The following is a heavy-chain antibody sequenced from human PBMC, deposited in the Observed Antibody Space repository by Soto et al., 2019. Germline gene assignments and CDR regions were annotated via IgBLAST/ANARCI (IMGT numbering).Heavy chain of an antibody. CDR1: GYTFTSYG. Sequence: GASVKVSCKASGYTFTSYGISWVRQAPGQGLEWMGWISAYNGNTNYAQKLQGRVTMTTDTSTSTAYMELRSLRSDDTAVYYCARDHSSPTPQKKIPFNYDFWSGYYRYYYYYYGMDVWGQGTTVTVSS. CDR3: ARDHSSPTPQKKIPFNYDFWSGYYRYYYYYYGMDV. J-gene: IGHJ6*02. V-gene: IGHV1-18*04. D-gene: IGHD3-3*01. CDR2: ISAYNGNT.